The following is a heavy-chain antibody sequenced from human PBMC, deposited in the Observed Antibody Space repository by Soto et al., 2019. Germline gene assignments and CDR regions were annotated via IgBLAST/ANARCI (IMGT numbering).Heavy chain of an antibody. CDR2: IIPIFGTA. Sequence: ASVKVSCKASGYTFTYRYLHWVRQAPGQGLEWMGGIIPIFGTANYAQKFQGRVTTTADESTSTAYMELSSLRSEDTAVYYCARDSSGYYLGQRREYYFDYWGQGTLVTVSS. D-gene: IGHD3-22*01. V-gene: IGHV1-69*13. CDR3: ARDSSGYYLGQRREYYFDY. J-gene: IGHJ4*02. CDR1: GYTFTYRY.